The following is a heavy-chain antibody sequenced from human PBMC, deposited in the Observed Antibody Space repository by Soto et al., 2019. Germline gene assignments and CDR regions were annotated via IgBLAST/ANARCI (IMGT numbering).Heavy chain of an antibody. CDR2: IYYSGST. V-gene: IGHV4-31*03. Sequence: PSETLSLTCTVSGGSISSSSFHWGWIRQPPGKGLEWIGYIYYSGSTYYNPSLKSRVTISVDTSKNQFSLKLSSVTAADTAVYYCARVGGINWFDPWGQGTLVTVS. D-gene: IGHD3-16*01. CDR1: GGSISSSSFH. CDR3: ARVGGINWFDP. J-gene: IGHJ5*02.